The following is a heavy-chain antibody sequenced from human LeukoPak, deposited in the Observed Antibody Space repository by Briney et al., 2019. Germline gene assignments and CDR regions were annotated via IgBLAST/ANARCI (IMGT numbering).Heavy chain of an antibody. CDR2: INPNSGGT. J-gene: IGHJ5*02. CDR1: GYTFTGYY. V-gene: IGHV1-2*02. CDR3: ARQWLGSQCFDP. D-gene: IGHD6-19*01. Sequence: ASVKVSCKASGYTFTGYYIHWVPQAPGQGLEWMGWINPNSGGTKYAQKFQGRVTMTRDTSISTAYMELSGLRSDDTAVYYCARQWLGSQCFDPWGQGTLVTVSS.